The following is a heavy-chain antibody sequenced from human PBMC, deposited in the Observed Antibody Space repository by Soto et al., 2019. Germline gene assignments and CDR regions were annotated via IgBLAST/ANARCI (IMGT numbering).Heavy chain of an antibody. Sequence: QVQLVQSGAEVKRPGASVKVSCKASGYTLTDNYMHWVREAPGQGLEWMGWINPNGDTNYAQKFQGRGTMTRDTSISTAYMELSRLRSDDTAVYYCARSLTTLTTLLDYWGQGTLVTVSS. D-gene: IGHD4-17*01. CDR3: ARSLTTLTTLLDY. CDR1: GYTLTDNY. CDR2: INPNGDT. J-gene: IGHJ4*02. V-gene: IGHV1-2*02.